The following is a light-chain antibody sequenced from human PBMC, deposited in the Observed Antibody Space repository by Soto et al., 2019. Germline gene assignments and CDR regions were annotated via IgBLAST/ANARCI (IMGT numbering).Light chain of an antibody. J-gene: IGLJ1*01. CDR2: EVN. CDR1: NSDVGSYNH. CDR3: ISYTTSRSYV. Sequence: QSALTQPPSVSGSPGQSVTISCTGTNSDVGSYNHVSWFQQPPGTAPRLMIYEVNSRPSWVPDRFSGSKSGNTASLTISGLQAEDEADYYCISYTTSRSYVFGTGTKLTVL. V-gene: IGLV2-18*02.